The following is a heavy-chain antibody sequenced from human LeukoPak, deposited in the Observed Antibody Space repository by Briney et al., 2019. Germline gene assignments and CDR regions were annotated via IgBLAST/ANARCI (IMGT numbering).Heavy chain of an antibody. D-gene: IGHD1-14*01. Sequence: GSLRLSCAASGFTFSSYWMHWVRQAPAKGLVWVSRINSDGSSTSYADSVKGRFTISRDNAKNTLYLQMNTLRVEDTAVYYCATGQGHGMDVWGQGTTVTVSS. J-gene: IGHJ6*02. CDR2: INSDGSST. V-gene: IGHV3-74*01. CDR1: GFTFSSYW. CDR3: ATGQGHGMDV.